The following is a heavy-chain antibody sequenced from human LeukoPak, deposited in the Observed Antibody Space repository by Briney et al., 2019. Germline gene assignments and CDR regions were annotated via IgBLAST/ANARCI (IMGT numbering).Heavy chain of an antibody. CDR3: ARGSPAMVYYGMDV. J-gene: IGHJ6*02. D-gene: IGHD5-18*01. CDR1: GYTFTIYG. Sequence: GASVNVSCKASGYTFTIYGISWVRQAPGQGLEWMGWISAYNGNTNYAQKLQGRVTMTTDTSTSTAYMELRSLRSDDTAVYYCARGSPAMVYYGMDVWGQGTTVTVSS. CDR2: ISAYNGNT. V-gene: IGHV1-18*01.